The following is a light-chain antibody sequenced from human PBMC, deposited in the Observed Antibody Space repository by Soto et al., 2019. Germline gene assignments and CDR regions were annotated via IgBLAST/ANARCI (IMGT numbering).Light chain of an antibody. Sequence: MTQSPATLSVSPGERATLSCRASQGFSSDLAWYQHKPGQAPRLLIYGASSRATGVPARFSGSGSGTEFSLTISALQSEDFAVYYCQQYNNWPWTFGQGTKVDNK. V-gene: IGKV3-15*01. CDR3: QQYNNWPWT. J-gene: IGKJ1*01. CDR1: QGFSSD. CDR2: GAS.